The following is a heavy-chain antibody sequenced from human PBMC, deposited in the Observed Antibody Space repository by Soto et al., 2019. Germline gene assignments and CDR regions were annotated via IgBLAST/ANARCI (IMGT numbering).Heavy chain of an antibody. Sequence: GGSLRLSCAASECTFSSDGMHWVRQAPGKGLEWVAVIWYDGSTIYYADSVKGRFTISRDNAKNSLYLQMNSLRAEDTAVYYCPRNYFTPHGRTTWSYWAKGTLV. V-gene: IGHV3-33*01. CDR2: IWYDGSTI. J-gene: IGHJ4*02. CDR1: ECTFSSDG. CDR3: PRNYFTPHGRTTWSY. D-gene: IGHD1-7*01.